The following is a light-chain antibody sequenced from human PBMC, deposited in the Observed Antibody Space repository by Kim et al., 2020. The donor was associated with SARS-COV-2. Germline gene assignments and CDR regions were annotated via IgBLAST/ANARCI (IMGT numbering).Light chain of an antibody. CDR2: AAS. CDR1: QSISSY. Sequence: SYLSASVGDRVTITCRASQSISSYLNWYQQKPGKAPKLLIYAASSLQSGVPSRFSGSGSGTDFTLTISSLQPEDFATYYCQQRETFGQGTKVDIK. CDR3: QQRET. V-gene: IGKV1-39*01. J-gene: IGKJ1*01.